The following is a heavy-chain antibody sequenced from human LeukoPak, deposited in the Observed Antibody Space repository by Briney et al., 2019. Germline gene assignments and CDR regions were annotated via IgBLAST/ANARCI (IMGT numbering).Heavy chain of an antibody. Sequence: GGSLRLPCAASGIIFSSYAMYWVRQAPGKGLEWVAVISYDGNNKYYADSVKGRFTISRDNSKNTLYLRMNSLRAEDTAVYYCARDHHGGNPRGVVGHYWGQGTLVTVSS. D-gene: IGHD4-23*01. CDR1: GIIFSSYA. J-gene: IGHJ4*02. V-gene: IGHV3-30*04. CDR3: ARDHHGGNPRGVVGHY. CDR2: ISYDGNNK.